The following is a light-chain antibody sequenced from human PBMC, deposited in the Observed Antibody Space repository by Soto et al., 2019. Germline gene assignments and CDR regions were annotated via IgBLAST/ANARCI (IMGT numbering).Light chain of an antibody. V-gene: IGLV2-14*03. CDR2: DVA. J-gene: IGLJ1*01. CDR1: SSDVGGSNF. CDR3: FSYTPRPTFV. Sequence: QSALTQPASVSDSPGQSITISCTGTSSDVGGSNFVSWYQQHPGKPPKLIIYDVANRPSGVSNRFSGSKSGSTASLIISSLNTEDEPGYSCFSYTPRPTFVFGTGTKLTV.